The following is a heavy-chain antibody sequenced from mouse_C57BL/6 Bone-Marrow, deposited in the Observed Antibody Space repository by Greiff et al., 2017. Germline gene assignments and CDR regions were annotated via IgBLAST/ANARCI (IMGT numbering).Heavy chain of an antibody. CDR3: ARERSTMVTIWYCDV. J-gene: IGHJ1*03. V-gene: IGHV1-26*01. D-gene: IGHD2-2*01. CDR2: INPTTGGT. Sequence: VQLQQSGPELVKPGASVKISCKASGYTFTDYYMNWVKQSHGKSLEWIGDINPTTGGTSSNQKFKGKATLTVAKSSSTAYMELRSLTSESSAVYYCARERSTMVTIWYCDVWGTGTTVTVSS. CDR1: GYTFTDYY.